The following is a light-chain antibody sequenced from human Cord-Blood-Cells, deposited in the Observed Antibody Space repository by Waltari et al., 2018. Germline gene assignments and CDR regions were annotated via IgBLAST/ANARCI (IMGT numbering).Light chain of an antibody. V-gene: IGLV2-23*01. Sequence: QSALTQPASVSGSPGQSLTISCTGTSSDVGSYNLVSWYPQHPGKAPKLMIYEGSKMPSVVSNRFSGSKSGNTASRTISGLQAEDEADYYCCSYAGSSTLVFGGGTKLTVL. J-gene: IGLJ2*01. CDR2: EGS. CDR3: CSYAGSSTLV. CDR1: SSDVGSYNL.